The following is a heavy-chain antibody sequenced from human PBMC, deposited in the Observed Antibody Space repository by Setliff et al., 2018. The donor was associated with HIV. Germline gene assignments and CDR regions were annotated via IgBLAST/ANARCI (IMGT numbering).Heavy chain of an antibody. Sequence: GASVKVSCKASGYTFTSYAISWVRQAPGQGLEWMGWISAYSGNTHYAQRLQDRVTMTTDTSTSTAYMDLRSLRSDDMAVYYCARHPSGWYGDDFFDYWGQGTLVTVSS. D-gene: IGHD4-17*01. CDR2: ISAYSGNT. CDR3: ARHPSGWYGDDFFDY. V-gene: IGHV1-18*03. J-gene: IGHJ4*02. CDR1: GYTFTSYA.